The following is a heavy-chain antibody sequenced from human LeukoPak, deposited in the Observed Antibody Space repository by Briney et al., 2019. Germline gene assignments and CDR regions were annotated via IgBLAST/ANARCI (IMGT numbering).Heavy chain of an antibody. J-gene: IGHJ4*02. CDR1: GFSFSDYA. V-gene: IGHV3-30*02. CDR3: ARDLIQLWLRGFIGY. Sequence: GGSLRLSCAASGFSFSDYAIYWVRQTPGKGLEWVAFIRYDGSNKIYADSVKGRFTISRDNSKNTLYLQMNSLRAEDTAVYYCARDLIQLWLRGFIGYWGQGTLVTVSS. D-gene: IGHD5-18*01. CDR2: IRYDGSNK.